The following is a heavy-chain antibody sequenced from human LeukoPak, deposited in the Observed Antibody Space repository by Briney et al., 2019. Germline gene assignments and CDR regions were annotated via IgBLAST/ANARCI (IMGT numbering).Heavy chain of an antibody. J-gene: IGHJ6*04. D-gene: IGHD3-10*02. CDR3: AELGITMIGGV. V-gene: IGHV3-48*03. CDR2: ISSSGSTI. Sequence: GGSLRLSCAASGFTFSRNNMNWVRQAPGKGLEWVSYISSSGSTIYYADSVKGRFTISRDNAKNSLYLQMNSLRAEDTAVYYCAELGITMIGGVWGKGTTVTISS. CDR1: GFTFSRNN.